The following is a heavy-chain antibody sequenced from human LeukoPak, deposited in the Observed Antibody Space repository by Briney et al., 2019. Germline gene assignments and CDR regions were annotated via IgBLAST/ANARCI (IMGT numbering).Heavy chain of an antibody. J-gene: IGHJ5*02. Sequence: GGSLRLSCAASGFTFKDYALNWVRQTPGKGLEWVSSISDDGAYIYYADSVKGRFTISRDNANSSLYLQMDSLSSEDTAVYYCARDPHNVAANWFDPWGQGALVTVSS. D-gene: IGHD6-13*01. CDR1: GFTFKDYA. CDR3: ARDPHNVAANWFDP. V-gene: IGHV3-21*01. CDR2: ISDDGAYI.